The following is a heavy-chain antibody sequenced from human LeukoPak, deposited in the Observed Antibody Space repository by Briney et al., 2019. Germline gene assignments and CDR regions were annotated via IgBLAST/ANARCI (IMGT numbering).Heavy chain of an antibody. CDR2: ISGSGGST. CDR1: GFTFSSYA. V-gene: IGHV3-23*01. Sequence: GGSLRLSCAASGFTFSSYAMSWVRQAPGKGLEWVSAISGSGGSTYYADSVKGRFTISRDNSKSTLYLQMNSLRAEDTAVYYCAKDHIVVVIAPSSAFDYWGQGTLVTVSS. D-gene: IGHD2-21*01. J-gene: IGHJ4*02. CDR3: AKDHIVVVIAPSSAFDY.